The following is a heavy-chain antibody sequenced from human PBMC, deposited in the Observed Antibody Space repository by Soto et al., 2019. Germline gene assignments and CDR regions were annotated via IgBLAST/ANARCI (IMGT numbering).Heavy chain of an antibody. CDR3: AIAAYCSGATCYSGYNWFDP. CDR1: GYTLSEVS. Sequence: GASVKVSCKVSGYTLSEVSIHWVRQTPVKGLEWMGCFDPEDDETSYAQKFQGRVTLTEDTSTDTAYLELSSLRSGDTAIYYCAIAAYCSGATCYSGYNWFDPWGQGTHVTLSS. V-gene: IGHV1-24*01. CDR2: FDPEDDET. D-gene: IGHD2-2*01. J-gene: IGHJ5*02.